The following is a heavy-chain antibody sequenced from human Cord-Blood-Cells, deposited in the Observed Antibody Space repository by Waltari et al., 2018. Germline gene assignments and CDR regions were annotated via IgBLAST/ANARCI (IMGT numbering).Heavy chain of an antibody. CDR3: ARDSSSSNRPFDY. D-gene: IGHD6-6*01. Sequence: QLQLQQSAPGLVKPSQTLSLTCAVSGHRVPSKSAACNWLTQYPSRGLELQGRTYYRSKWYNDYTVSVKSRITINPDTSKNQFSRQLNSVTPEDTGVYYCARDSSSSNRPFDYWGQGTLVTVSS. CDR2: TYYRSKWYN. V-gene: IGHV6-1*01. J-gene: IGHJ4*02. CDR1: GHRVPSKSAA.